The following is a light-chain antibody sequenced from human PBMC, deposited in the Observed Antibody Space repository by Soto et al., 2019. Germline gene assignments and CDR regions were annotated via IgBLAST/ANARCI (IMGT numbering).Light chain of an antibody. CDR1: SSDVGGYNY. J-gene: IGLJ1*01. Sequence: QSALTQPASVSGSPGQSITMSCTGTSSDVGGYNYVSWYQQHPGKAPKLMIYDVSNRPSGVSNRFSGSKSGNTASLTISGLQAEDEADYYCSSYTSSSTLLYVFGTGTKVNVL. V-gene: IGLV2-14*01. CDR3: SSYTSSSTLLYV. CDR2: DVS.